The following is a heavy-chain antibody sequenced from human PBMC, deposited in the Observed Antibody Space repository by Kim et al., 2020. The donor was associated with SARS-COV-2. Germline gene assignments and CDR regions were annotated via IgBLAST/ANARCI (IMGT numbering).Heavy chain of an antibody. V-gene: IGHV3-33*01. CDR3: ARGLITMIVAPDAFDI. J-gene: IGHJ3*02. Sequence: GGSLRLSCAASGFTFSSYGMHWVRQAPGKGLEWVAVIWYDGSNKYYADSVKGRFTISRDNSKNTLYLQMNSLRAEDTAVYYCARGLITMIVAPDAFDIWGQGTMVTVSS. CDR1: GFTFSSYG. D-gene: IGHD3-22*01. CDR2: IWYDGSNK.